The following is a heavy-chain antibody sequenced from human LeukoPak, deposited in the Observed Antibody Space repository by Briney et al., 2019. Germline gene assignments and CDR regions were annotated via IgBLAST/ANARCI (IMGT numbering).Heavy chain of an antibody. V-gene: IGHV3-33*01. D-gene: IGHD2-21*01. Sequence: VRSLRLSCAAPGFTFISYGMHMVRQAPGKGLEWVAVIWFDGSSKYYADSVKGRFTISRDNSKNTLYLQMNSLRAEDTAVYYCARDRPLWVGWTFDYWGQGTLVTVSS. CDR3: ARDRPLWVGWTFDY. CDR2: IWFDGSSK. J-gene: IGHJ4*02. CDR1: GFTFISYG.